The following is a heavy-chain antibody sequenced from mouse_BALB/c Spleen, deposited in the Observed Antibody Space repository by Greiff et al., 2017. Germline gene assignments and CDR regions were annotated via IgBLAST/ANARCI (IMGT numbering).Heavy chain of an antibody. CDR3: ARSYDYAMDY. V-gene: IGHV5-17*02. CDR2: ISSGSTTI. D-gene: IGHD2-3*01. Sequence: DVKLVESGGGLVQPGGSRKLSCTASGFTFGSFGMHWVRQAPEKGLEWVAYISSGSTTIYYADTVKGRFTISRDNPKNTLFLQMTSLRSEDTAMYYCARSYDYAMDYWGQGTSVTVSS. CDR1: GFTFGSFG. J-gene: IGHJ4*01.